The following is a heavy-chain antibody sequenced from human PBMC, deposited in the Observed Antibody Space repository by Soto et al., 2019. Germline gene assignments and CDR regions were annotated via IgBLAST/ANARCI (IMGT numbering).Heavy chain of an antibody. V-gene: IGHV3-7*01. Sequence: EVQLVESGGGLVQPGGSLRLPCAASGFTFSAYWMSWVRQTPGKGLEWVANIKHDGSEKYYVDSVKGRFTISRDNAKNSLFLEMNSLRAEYTAVFYCAIITRGFSMDVWGQGTTVTVSS. D-gene: IGHD1-20*01. J-gene: IGHJ6*02. CDR2: IKHDGSEK. CDR1: GFTFSAYW. CDR3: AIITRGFSMDV.